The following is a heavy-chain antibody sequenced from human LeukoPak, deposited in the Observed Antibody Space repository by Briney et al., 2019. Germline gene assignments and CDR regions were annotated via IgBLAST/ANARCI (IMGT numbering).Heavy chain of an antibody. J-gene: IGHJ4*02. D-gene: IGHD3-10*01. CDR1: GFTVSSNY. CDR2: IYSGGST. V-gene: IGHV3-66*01. Sequence: PGGSLRLSCAASGFTVSSNYMSWVRQAPGKGLEWASVIYSGGSTYYADSVKGRFTISRDNSKNTLYLQMNSLRAEDTAVYYCARGAYGSGSYYPEHWGQGTLVTVSS. CDR3: ARGAYGSGSYYPEH.